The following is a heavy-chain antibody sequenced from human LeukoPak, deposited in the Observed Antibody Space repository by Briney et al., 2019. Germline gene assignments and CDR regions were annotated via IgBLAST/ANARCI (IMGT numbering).Heavy chain of an antibody. V-gene: IGHV3-30*18. CDR3: AKVGDGSGSYLRPYYYGMDV. Sequence: GGSLRLSCAASGFTFTSHGMHWVRQAPGKGLEWVALISFDGSNENYADSVKGRFTISRDNSKNTLYLQMNSLRAEDTAVYYCAKVGDGSGSYLRPYYYGMDVWGQGTTVTVSS. CDR1: GFTFTSHG. D-gene: IGHD3-10*01. J-gene: IGHJ6*02. CDR2: ISFDGSNE.